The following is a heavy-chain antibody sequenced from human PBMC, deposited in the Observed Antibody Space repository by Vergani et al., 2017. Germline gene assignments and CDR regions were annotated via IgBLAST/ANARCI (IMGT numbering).Heavy chain of an antibody. D-gene: IGHD3-10*01. CDR3: AVRPRVNLVGGEIVTKRTFDY. CDR2: INNDGHT. Sequence: EVQLLESGGGSAQPGESLRLSCVASGFIFSTYAMSWVRQAPGKGLEWIGEINNDGHTNYNPSLESRVTVSRDTAKNQFSLNLMSVTAADTAMYYCAVRPRVNLVGGEIVTKRTFDYWSQGSLVTVSS. J-gene: IGHJ4*02. V-gene: IGHV3-23*02. CDR1: GFIFSTYA.